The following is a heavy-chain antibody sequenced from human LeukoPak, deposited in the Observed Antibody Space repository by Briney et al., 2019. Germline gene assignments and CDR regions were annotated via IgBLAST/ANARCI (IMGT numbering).Heavy chain of an antibody. CDR2: IIPILGIA. CDR1: GGTFISYT. Sequence: SVKVSCKASGGTFISYTISWVRQAPGQGLEWMGRIIPILGIANYAQKFQGRVTITADKSTSTAYMELGSLRSEDTAVYYCAREVGATTGYYYGMDVWGQGTTVTVSS. D-gene: IGHD1-26*01. J-gene: IGHJ6*02. V-gene: IGHV1-69*04. CDR3: AREVGATTGYYYGMDV.